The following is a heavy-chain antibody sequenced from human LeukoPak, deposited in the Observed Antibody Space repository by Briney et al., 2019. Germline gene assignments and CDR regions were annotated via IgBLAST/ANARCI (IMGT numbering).Heavy chain of an antibody. Sequence: GGSLRLSCAASGFTFSSYSMNWVRQAPGKGLEWVSSISSSSSYIYYADSLKGRFTISRDNAKNSLYLEMKSLRAEDTAVYYCARVSPNTLTTLQYFDYWGQGTLVTVSS. CDR1: GFTFSSYS. D-gene: IGHD4-17*01. V-gene: IGHV3-21*01. CDR2: ISSSSSYI. CDR3: ARVSPNTLTTLQYFDY. J-gene: IGHJ4*02.